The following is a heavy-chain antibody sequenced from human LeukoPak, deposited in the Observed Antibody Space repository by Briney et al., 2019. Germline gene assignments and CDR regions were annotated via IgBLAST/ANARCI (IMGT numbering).Heavy chain of an antibody. CDR1: GYTLTDNH. CDR2: IDPNSGVT. V-gene: IGHV1-2*02. Sequence: ASVKVSCKASGYTLTDNHLYWVRQAPAQGLEWMGWIDPNSGVTNFAQNFQGRLTMTRDTPIHTAYVELSRLTADDTTVYYCARELGINAFDVWGQGTMVTVSS. D-gene: IGHD7-27*01. J-gene: IGHJ3*01. CDR3: ARELGINAFDV.